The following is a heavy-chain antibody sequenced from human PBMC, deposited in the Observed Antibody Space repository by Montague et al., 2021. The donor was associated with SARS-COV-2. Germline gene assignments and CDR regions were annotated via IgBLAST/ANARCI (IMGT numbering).Heavy chain of an antibody. CDR2: INYGGST. Sequence: SETLSLTCAVYGGSFSDYHWTWIHQSPGGGLEWIGQINYGGSTKCNPSLRSRVTISIDTSKNQFSLKLTSVTAADTAVYYCARGAPGYWGQGTLVTVSS. J-gene: IGHJ4*02. CDR3: ARGAPGY. V-gene: IGHV4-34*01. D-gene: IGHD1-1*01. CDR1: GGSFSDYH.